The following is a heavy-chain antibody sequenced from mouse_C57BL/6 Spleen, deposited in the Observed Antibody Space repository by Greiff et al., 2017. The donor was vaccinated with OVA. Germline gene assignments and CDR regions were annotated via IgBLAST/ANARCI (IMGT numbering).Heavy chain of an antibody. CDR1: GFTFSDYG. J-gene: IGHJ1*03. V-gene: IGHV5-17*01. CDR2: ISSGSSTI. Sequence: EVQLVESGGGLVKPGGSLKLSCAASGFTFSDYGMHWVRQAPEKGLEWVAYISSGSSTIYYADTVKGRFTISRDNAKNTLFLQMTSLRSEDTAMYYCARGDYGSSYRYFDVWGTGTTVTVSS. D-gene: IGHD1-1*01. CDR3: ARGDYGSSYRYFDV.